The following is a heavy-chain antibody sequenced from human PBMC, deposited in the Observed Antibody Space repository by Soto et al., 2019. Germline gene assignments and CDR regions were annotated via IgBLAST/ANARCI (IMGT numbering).Heavy chain of an antibody. CDR3: VRETSYYHSSGPAPLEY. V-gene: IGHV1-18*01. J-gene: IGHJ4*02. Sequence: QIQLVQAGTEVKRSGASVKVSCKTSGYSFTTYGLSWVRQAPGLGREWVGWISGYNGNTNYAQKFQDTVMLTTDTPTTTGYMEIQSLSSDDKAVYYCVRETSYYHSSGPAPLEYWVQGTQVTVSS. CDR2: ISGYNGNT. CDR1: GYSFTTYG. D-gene: IGHD3-22*01.